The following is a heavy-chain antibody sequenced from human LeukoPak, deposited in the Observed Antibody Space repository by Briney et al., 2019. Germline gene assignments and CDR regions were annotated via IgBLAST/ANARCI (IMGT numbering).Heavy chain of an antibody. Sequence: GGSLRLSCAASGFTFSSYAMSWVRQAPGKGLEWVSGISGSGGNTYDADSVKGRFTISRDNSKNALYLQMNSLRAEDTAVYYCAKDPYYYDSSGYGDYWGQGTLVTVSS. CDR1: GFTFSSYA. V-gene: IGHV3-23*01. J-gene: IGHJ4*02. CDR3: AKDPYYYDSSGYGDY. CDR2: ISGSGGNT. D-gene: IGHD3-22*01.